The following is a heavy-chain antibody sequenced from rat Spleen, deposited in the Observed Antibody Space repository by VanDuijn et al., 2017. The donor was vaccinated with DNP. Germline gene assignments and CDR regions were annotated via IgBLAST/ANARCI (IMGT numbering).Heavy chain of an antibody. V-gene: IGHV5S11*01. J-gene: IGHJ3*01. CDR3: ATGGGLRIITGWFAY. Sequence: EVQLVESGGGLVQPGRSMKLSCAASGFIFSNYDMAWVRQAPTKGLEWVASISHGGDNSYYRDSVKGRFTISRDNAKSTLFLQMDSLRSEETATYYCATGGGLRIITGWFAYWGQGTLVTVSS. CDR1: GFIFSNYD. CDR2: ISHGGDNS. D-gene: IGHD1-6*01.